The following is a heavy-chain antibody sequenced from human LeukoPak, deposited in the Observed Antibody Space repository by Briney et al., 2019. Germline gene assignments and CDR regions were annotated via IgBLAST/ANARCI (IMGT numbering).Heavy chain of an antibody. V-gene: IGHV3-21*01. CDR1: GFTFSSYT. CDR2: ISSTSSYI. D-gene: IGHD6-19*01. Sequence: PRGSLRLSCAASGFTFSSYTMNWVRQAPGKGLEWVSSISSTSSYIHYADSVKGRFTISRDSAKNSLYLQMDSLRAEDTAVYYCAKESSAWYYFDYWGQGTPVTVSS. CDR3: AKESSAWYYFDY. J-gene: IGHJ4*02.